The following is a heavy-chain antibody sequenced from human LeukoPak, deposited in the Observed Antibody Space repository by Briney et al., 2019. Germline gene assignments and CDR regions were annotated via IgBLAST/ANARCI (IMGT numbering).Heavy chain of an antibody. J-gene: IGHJ5*02. V-gene: IGHV3-23*01. CDR1: GFTFSSYT. CDR2: IDASGGST. D-gene: IGHD6-19*01. CDR3: AKGSGSGWYGWFAP. Sequence: GGSLRLSCAASGFTFSSYTMTWVRQAPGKGLEWVSSIDASGGSTYYADSVKGRFTISRDNSKNTFYLQMNTLRADDTAVYYCAKGSGSGWYGWFAPWGQGTLVTVSS.